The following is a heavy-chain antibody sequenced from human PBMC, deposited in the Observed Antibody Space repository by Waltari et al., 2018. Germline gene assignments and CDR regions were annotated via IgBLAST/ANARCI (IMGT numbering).Heavy chain of an antibody. Sequence: QVQLQESGPGLVKPSETLSLTCTVPGGSISSYYWSWIRQPAGKGLEWIGRIYTSGRTNDIPSRKSRVTRSVYTSKSQFSLKLSSVTAADTAVYYCARGKDGYNSGLDYWGQGTLVTVSS. J-gene: IGHJ4*02. D-gene: IGHD5-12*01. CDR2: IYTSGRT. CDR3: ARGKDGYNSGLDY. CDR1: GGSISSYY. V-gene: IGHV4-4*07.